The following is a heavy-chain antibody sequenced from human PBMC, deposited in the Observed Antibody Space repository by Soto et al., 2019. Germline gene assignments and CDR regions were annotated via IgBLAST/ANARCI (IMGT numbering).Heavy chain of an antibody. V-gene: IGHV3-33*01. J-gene: IGHJ4*02. CDR1: GFDFSTYG. Sequence: QVQLVESGGGVVQPGRCLRLSCAASGFDFSTYGMHWVRQAPGKGTEWVAVIWYDGSKKYYADSVRGRFIISRDNSKSTLFLQLNSLRTEDTAVYYCARAVGPFDYWGQGSLVTVSS. D-gene: IGHD1-26*01. CDR3: ARAVGPFDY. CDR2: IWYDGSKK.